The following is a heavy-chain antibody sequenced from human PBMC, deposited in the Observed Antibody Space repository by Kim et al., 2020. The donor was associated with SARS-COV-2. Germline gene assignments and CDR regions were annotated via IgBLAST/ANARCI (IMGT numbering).Heavy chain of an antibody. CDR1: GFTYSAYA. J-gene: IGHJ4*02. CDR2: ISGSASVT. CDR3: VKQLNLAGYFDF. Sequence: GGSLRLSCGVSGFTYSAYAMAWVRQAPGKGLELVSGISGSASVTYYADSVKGRFIISRDNSKNILYLQMNRLRAEDTAMYYCVKQLNLAGYFDFWGQGT. V-gene: IGHV3-23*01.